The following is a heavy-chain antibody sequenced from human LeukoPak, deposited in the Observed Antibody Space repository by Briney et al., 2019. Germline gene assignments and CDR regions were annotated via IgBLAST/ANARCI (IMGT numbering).Heavy chain of an antibody. D-gene: IGHD2-15*01. J-gene: IGHJ6*02. Sequence: GRSLRLSCAASGFTFSSYAMHWVRQAPGKGLEWVAVISYDGSNKYYADSVKGRFTISRDNSKNTLYLQMNSLRAEDTAVYYCARERVVVVAATHSYYYGMDVWGQGTTVTVSS. CDR3: ARERVVVVAATHSYYYGMDV. V-gene: IGHV3-30-3*01. CDR2: ISYDGSNK. CDR1: GFTFSSYA.